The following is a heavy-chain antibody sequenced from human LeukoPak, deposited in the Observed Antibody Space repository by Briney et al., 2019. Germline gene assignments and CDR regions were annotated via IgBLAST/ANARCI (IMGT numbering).Heavy chain of an antibody. J-gene: IGHJ4*02. V-gene: IGHV4-31*03. CDR1: GGSISSGGYY. CDR3: ARSPSGYRFDY. CDR2: IYYSGST. Sequence: PSETLSLTCTVSGGSISSGGYYRSWIRQHPGKGLEWIGYIYYSGSTYYNPSLKSRVTISVDTSMNQFSLNLNSVTAADTAVYFCARSPSGYRFDYWGQGALVTVSS. D-gene: IGHD3-22*01.